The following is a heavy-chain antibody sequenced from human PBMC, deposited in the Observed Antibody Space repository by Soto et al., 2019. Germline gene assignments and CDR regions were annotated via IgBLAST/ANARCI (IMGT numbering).Heavy chain of an antibody. CDR3: SRDRGGITMIVSGPDAFEI. Sequence: PSETLSLTCTVSGGSVSSGSYYWSWIRQPPGKGLEWIGYIYYSGSTNYNPSLKSRVTISVDTSKNQFSLKLSSVTAADTAVYYCSRDRGGITMIVSGPDAFEIWGQGTMVTVSS. V-gene: IGHV4-61*01. CDR1: GGSVSSGSYY. D-gene: IGHD3-22*01. J-gene: IGHJ3*02. CDR2: IYYSGST.